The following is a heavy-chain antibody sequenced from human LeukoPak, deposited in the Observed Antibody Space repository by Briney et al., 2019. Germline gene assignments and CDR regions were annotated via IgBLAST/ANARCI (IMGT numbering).Heavy chain of an antibody. V-gene: IGHV4-39*07. CDR3: ASPPGSCTTGVCYISEYFHH. CDR2: TYYSGST. CDR1: GDSISSSSYY. D-gene: IGHD2-8*01. J-gene: IGHJ1*01. Sequence: SETLSLTCTVSGDSISSSSYYWGWIRQPPGKGLEWIGSTYYSGSTYYNPSLKSRITISIDTSKNQFSLKLSSVTAADTAVYYCASPPGSCTTGVCYISEYFHHWGQGTLVTVSS.